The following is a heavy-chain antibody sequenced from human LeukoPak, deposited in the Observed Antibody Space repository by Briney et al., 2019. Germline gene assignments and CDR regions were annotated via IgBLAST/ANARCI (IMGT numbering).Heavy chain of an antibody. CDR2: ISAYNGNT. CDR3: ARAQLLWFGELSWRAFDI. V-gene: IGHV1-18*01. Sequence: ASVKVSCKASGYTFTSYGISWVRQAPGQGPEWIGWISAYNGNTNYAQKLQGRVTMTTDTSTSTAYMELRSLRSDDTAVYYCARAQLLWFGELSWRAFDIWGQGTMVTVSS. CDR1: GYTFTSYG. J-gene: IGHJ3*02. D-gene: IGHD3-10*01.